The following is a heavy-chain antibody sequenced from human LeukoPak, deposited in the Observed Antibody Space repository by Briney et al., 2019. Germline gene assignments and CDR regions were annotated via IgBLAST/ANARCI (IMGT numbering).Heavy chain of an antibody. J-gene: IGHJ5*02. Sequence: SGGSLRLSCAASGFTLSSYGMHWVRQAPGKGLEWVAFIRYDGSNKYYADSVKGRFTISRDNSKNTLYLQMNSLRAEDTAVYYCANFAIARFDPWGQGTLVTVSS. CDR1: GFTLSSYG. CDR2: IRYDGSNK. CDR3: ANFAIARFDP. V-gene: IGHV3-30*02.